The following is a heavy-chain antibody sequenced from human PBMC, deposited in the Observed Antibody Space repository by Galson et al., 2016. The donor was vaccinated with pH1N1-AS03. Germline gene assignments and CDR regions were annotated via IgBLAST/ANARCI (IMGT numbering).Heavy chain of an antibody. D-gene: IGHD3-22*01. CDR3: ARGYDDSGPDDHRLFDS. V-gene: IGHV3-74*01. Sequence: LRLSCAASGISLSSSWMHWVRQAPGRGLVWVSGINGVGSSIKYADAVKGRFTISRDNAKNMLYLQMNSLRADGAAVYYCARGYDDSGPDDHRLFDSWGQGTQVTVSS. J-gene: IGHJ5*01. CDR2: INGVGSSI. CDR1: GISLSSSW.